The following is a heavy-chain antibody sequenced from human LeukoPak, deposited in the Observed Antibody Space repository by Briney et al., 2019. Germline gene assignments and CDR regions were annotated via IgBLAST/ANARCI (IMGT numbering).Heavy chain of an antibody. J-gene: IGHJ3*02. D-gene: IGHD3-9*01. CDR2: ISSSGSTI. V-gene: IGHV3-48*03. Sequence: GGSLRLSCAASGFTFSSYEMNWVRQAPGKGLEWVSYISSSGSTIYYADSVKGRFTISRDNAKNSLYLQMNSLRAEDTAVYYCARADILTGWRAFDIWGQGTMVTVS. CDR1: GFTFSSYE. CDR3: ARADILTGWRAFDI.